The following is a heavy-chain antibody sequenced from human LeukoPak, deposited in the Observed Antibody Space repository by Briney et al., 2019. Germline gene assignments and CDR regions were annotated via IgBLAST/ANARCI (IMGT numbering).Heavy chain of an antibody. V-gene: IGHV4-39*01. CDR2: IYYSGST. CDR3: ARRGYCSSTSCRNWFDP. D-gene: IGHD2-2*01. Sequence: SETLSLTCTVSGGSISSSSYYWGWLRQPPGKGLEWIGSIYYSGSTYYNPSLKSRVTISVDTSKNQFSLKLSSVTAADTAVYYCARRGYCSSTSCRNWFDPWGQGTLVTVSS. J-gene: IGHJ5*02. CDR1: GGSISSSSYY.